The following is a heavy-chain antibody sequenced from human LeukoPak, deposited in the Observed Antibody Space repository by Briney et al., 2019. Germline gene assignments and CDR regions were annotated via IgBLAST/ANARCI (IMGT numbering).Heavy chain of an antibody. CDR1: GFSFSVFW. Sequence: GGSLRLSCAASGFSFSVFWMHWVRQVPGKGPVWVSRIKTDGSITDYADSVKGRFTISRDNSKNTLYLQMSLRAEDTAVYYCARDSCSGGSCYFDYWGQGTLVTVSS. J-gene: IGHJ4*02. CDR3: ARDSCSGGSCYFDY. CDR2: IKTDGSIT. D-gene: IGHD2-15*01. V-gene: IGHV3-74*01.